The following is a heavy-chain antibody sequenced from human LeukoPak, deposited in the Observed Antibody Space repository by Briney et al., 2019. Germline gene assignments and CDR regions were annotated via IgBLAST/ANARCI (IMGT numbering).Heavy chain of an antibody. Sequence: PGGSLRLSCAASGFTFSYYAMSWVRQAPGKGLEWVSAISGSGGSTYYADSVKGRFTISRDNSKNTLYLQMNSLRAEDTAVYYCAKGDYGGNFRWFDPWGQGILVTVSS. CDR2: ISGSGGST. D-gene: IGHD4-23*01. V-gene: IGHV3-23*01. CDR1: GFTFSYYA. CDR3: AKGDYGGNFRWFDP. J-gene: IGHJ5*02.